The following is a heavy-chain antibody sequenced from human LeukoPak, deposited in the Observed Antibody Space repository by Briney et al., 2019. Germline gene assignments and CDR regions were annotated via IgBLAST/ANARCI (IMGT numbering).Heavy chain of an antibody. V-gene: IGHV4-30-2*01. D-gene: IGHD5-12*01. J-gene: IGHJ4*02. CDR1: GGSISSGGYS. CDR3: ARLRGGYEFDY. CDR2: IYHSGST. Sequence: SQTLSLTCAVSGGSISSGGYSWSWIRQPPGKGLEWIGYIYHSGSTYYNPSLKSRVTISVDRSKNQFSLKLSSVTAADTAVYYCARLRGGYEFDYWGQGTLVTVSS.